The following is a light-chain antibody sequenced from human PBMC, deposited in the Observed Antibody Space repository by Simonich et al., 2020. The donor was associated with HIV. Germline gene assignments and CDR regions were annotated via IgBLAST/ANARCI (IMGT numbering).Light chain of an antibody. CDR2: WAS. CDR1: QSVLYSSNNKNY. Sequence: EIVVTQSPDSLSMSLGERDTINCKSSQSVLYSSNNKNYLAWYQQKPGQPPKLLFHWASTRASGVPDRFRGSGSGTDFTLTLSSLQAEDVAVYYCQQYHSAPYTFGQGTKLEIQ. V-gene: IGKV4-1*01. CDR3: QQYHSAPYT. J-gene: IGKJ2*01.